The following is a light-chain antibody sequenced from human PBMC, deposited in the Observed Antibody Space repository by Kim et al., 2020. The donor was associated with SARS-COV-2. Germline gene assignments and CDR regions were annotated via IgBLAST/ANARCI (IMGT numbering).Light chain of an antibody. CDR1: STNLGTGYD. V-gene: IGLV1-40*01. CDR2: GNN. J-gene: IGLJ3*02. Sequence: QSVLTQPPSVSGAPGQSVSISCTGSSTNLGTGYDVPWYQQLPGTAPKLLIYGNNRRPSGVPDRFSGSKSGTSASLAITGLQAEDEADYYCQSYDTSLTSLVFGGGTKVSVL. CDR3: QSYDTSLTSLV.